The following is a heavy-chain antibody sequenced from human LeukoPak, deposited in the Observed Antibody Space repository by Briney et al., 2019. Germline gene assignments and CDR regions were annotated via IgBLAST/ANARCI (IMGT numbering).Heavy chain of an antibody. J-gene: IGHJ3*02. CDR1: GYTFTGYY. Sequence: GASVKVSCKASGYTFTGYYMHWVRQAPGQGLEWMGWINPKSGGTVYAQNFQGRVTMTRDTSSSTAYMELSRLRFDDTVVYYCARGPRITIFGVVMANDAFDIWGQGTMVTVSS. D-gene: IGHD3-3*01. V-gene: IGHV1-2*02. CDR3: ARGPRITIFGVVMANDAFDI. CDR2: INPKSGGT.